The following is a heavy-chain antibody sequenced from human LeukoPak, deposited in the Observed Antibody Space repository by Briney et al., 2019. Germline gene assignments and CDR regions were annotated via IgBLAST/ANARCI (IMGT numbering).Heavy chain of an antibody. CDR2: IYPGDSDT. V-gene: IGHV5-51*01. CDR1: GYSFTSYW. J-gene: IGHJ6*03. D-gene: IGHD6-13*01. Sequence: GESLKISCKGSGYSFTSYWIGWVRQMPGKGLEWMGIIYPGDSDTRYSPSFQGQVTISADKSISTAYLQWSSLKASDTAMYYCARQQAAAGVADYYYMDVWGKGTTVTVSS. CDR3: ARQQAAAGVADYYYMDV.